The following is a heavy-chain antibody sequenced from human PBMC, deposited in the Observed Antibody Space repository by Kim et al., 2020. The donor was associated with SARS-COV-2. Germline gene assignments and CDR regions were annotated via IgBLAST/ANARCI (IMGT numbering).Heavy chain of an antibody. D-gene: IGHD3-22*01. CDR2: ISGSAGRT. CDR1: AFTLSSYA. CDR3: AKSGSYDSSGYYYVFAFDI. V-gene: IGHV3-23*01. Sequence: GGSLRLSCAASAFTLSSYAMSWVRQAPGKGLEWVSAISGSAGRTYYADSVKGRFTISRDNSKNTLYLQMNSLRAEDTAVYYCAKSGSYDSSGYYYVFAFDIWAQGTMVTVSS. J-gene: IGHJ3*02.